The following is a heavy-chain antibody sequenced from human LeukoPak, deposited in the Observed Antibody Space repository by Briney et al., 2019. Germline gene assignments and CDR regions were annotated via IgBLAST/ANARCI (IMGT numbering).Heavy chain of an antibody. CDR3: ARLEDCSSTSCYSSIDY. V-gene: IGHV3-74*01. CDR1: GFTFSSYW. Sequence: GGSLRLSCAASGFTFSSYWMHWVRHAPGKGLVWVSRINSDGSSTSYADSVKGRFTISRDNAKNTLYLQMNSLRAEDTAVYYCARLEDCSSTSCYSSIDYWGQGTLVTVSS. D-gene: IGHD2-2*01. J-gene: IGHJ4*02. CDR2: INSDGSST.